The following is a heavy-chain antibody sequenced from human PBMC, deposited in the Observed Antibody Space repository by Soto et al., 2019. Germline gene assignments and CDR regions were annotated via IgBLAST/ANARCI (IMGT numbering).Heavy chain of an antibody. V-gene: IGHV4-30-2*01. CDR2: IYHSGSA. Sequence: QLQLQESGSGLVRPSETLSLTCTVSGGSISSGGDSCSWIRQAPGNGLEWIGYIYHSGSAIYNPSLKSRVTMSADRSKNQFSLRLNSVTAADTAVYYCARAQIPHWFDPWGQGILVTVSP. CDR1: GGSISSGGDS. D-gene: IGHD2-21*01. J-gene: IGHJ5*02. CDR3: ARAQIPHWFDP.